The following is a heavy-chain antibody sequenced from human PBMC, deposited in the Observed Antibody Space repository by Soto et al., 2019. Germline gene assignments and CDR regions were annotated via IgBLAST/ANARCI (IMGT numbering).Heavy chain of an antibody. V-gene: IGHV4-59*01. CDR3: ARASQLGSLVDAFDI. J-gene: IGHJ3*02. D-gene: IGHD3-16*01. Sequence: SETLSLTCTVSGGSISSYYWSWIRQPPGKGLGWIGYIYYSGSTNYNPSLKSRVTISVDTSKNQFSLKLSSVSAADTAVYYCARASQLGSLVDAFDIWGQGTMVTVSS. CDR2: IYYSGST. CDR1: GGSISSYY.